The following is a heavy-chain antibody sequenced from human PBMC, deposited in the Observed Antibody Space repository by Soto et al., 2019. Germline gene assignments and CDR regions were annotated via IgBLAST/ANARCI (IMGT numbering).Heavy chain of an antibody. CDR2: IDPRTGTSGTS. CDR3: ARLSRITFIVD. CDR1: GYTFAHYY. D-gene: IGHD3-16*02. J-gene: IGHJ4*02. Sequence: QVQLVQSGAEVKSPGTSVTLSCQTSGYTFAHYYIHWVRQAPGQGLEYMGIIDPRTGTSGTSTSPQSVQGSLSITSDASTSTVYMELNNLRSEDTAIYYCARLSRITFIVDWGQGTLVTVSS. V-gene: IGHV1-46*04.